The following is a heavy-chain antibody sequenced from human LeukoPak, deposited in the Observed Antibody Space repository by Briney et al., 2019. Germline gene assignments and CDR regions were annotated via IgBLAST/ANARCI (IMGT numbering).Heavy chain of an antibody. Sequence: GGSLRLSCAASGFTFTSYDMHWVPQATGKGLEWVSAIGTAGDTYYPGSVKGRFTISRENAKNSLYLQMNSLRAGDTAVYYCARGRGVGYCTNGVCSYYYYYYMDVWGKGTTVTVSS. J-gene: IGHJ6*03. CDR3: ARGRGVGYCTNGVCSYYYYYYMDV. CDR2: IGTAGDT. CDR1: GFTFTSYD. D-gene: IGHD2-8*01. V-gene: IGHV3-13*01.